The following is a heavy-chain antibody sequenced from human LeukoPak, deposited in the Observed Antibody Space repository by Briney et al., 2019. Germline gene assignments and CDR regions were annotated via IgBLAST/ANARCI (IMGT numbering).Heavy chain of an antibody. Sequence: GGSLRLSCAASGFTFSNYFMNWVRQAPGKGLEWVSSISSSSSYIYYADSVKGRFTISRDNAKNSLYLQMNSLRAEDTAIYYCARAKWVGTTDNWFDPWGQGTLVTVSS. V-gene: IGHV3-21*01. CDR1: GFTFSNYF. J-gene: IGHJ5*02. CDR2: ISSSSSYI. D-gene: IGHD1-1*01. CDR3: ARAKWVGTTDNWFDP.